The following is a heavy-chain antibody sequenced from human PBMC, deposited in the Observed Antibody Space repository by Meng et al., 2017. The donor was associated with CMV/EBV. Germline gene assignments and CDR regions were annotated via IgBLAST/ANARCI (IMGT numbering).Heavy chain of an antibody. CDR2: IYYSGST. Sequence: SMRSCGYYWSWIRQHPGKGLEWIGYIYYSGSTYYNPSLKSRVTISVDTSKNQFSLKLSSVTAADTAVYYCARAPYDSSGYLVALGDYWGQGTLVTVSS. CDR3: ARAPYDSSGYLVALGDY. D-gene: IGHD3-22*01. J-gene: IGHJ4*02. V-gene: IGHV4-31*02. CDR1: SMRSCGYY.